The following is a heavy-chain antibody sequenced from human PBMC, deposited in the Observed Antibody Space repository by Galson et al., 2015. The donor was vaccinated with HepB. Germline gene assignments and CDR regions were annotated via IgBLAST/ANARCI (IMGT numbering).Heavy chain of an antibody. CDR2: IYYSGST. CDR3: ARGERGYSGYDLPFYYYYGMDV. Sequence: SETLSLTCTVSGGSISSSSYYWGWFRQPPGKGLEWIGSIYYSGSTNYNPSLKSRVTISVDTSKNQFSLKLSSVTAADTAVYYCARGERGYSGYDLPFYYYYGMDVWGQGTTVTVSS. V-gene: IGHV4-39*07. D-gene: IGHD5-12*01. CDR1: GGSISSSSYY. J-gene: IGHJ6*02.